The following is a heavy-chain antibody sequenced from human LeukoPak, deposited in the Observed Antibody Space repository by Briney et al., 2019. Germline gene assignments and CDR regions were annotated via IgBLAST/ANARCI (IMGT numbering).Heavy chain of an antibody. CDR3: ARAVFTIFGVVKYYFDY. Sequence: SETLSLTCTVSGGSISSSSYYWGWIRQPPGKGLEWIGSIYYSGSTYYNPSLKSRVTISVDTSKNQFSLKLSSVTAADTAVYYCARAVFTIFGVVKYYFDYWGQGTLVTVSS. CDR2: IYYSGST. J-gene: IGHJ4*02. V-gene: IGHV4-39*07. CDR1: GGSISSSSYY. D-gene: IGHD3-3*01.